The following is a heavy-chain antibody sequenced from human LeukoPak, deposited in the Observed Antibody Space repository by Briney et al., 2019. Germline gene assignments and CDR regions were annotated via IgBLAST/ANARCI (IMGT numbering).Heavy chain of an antibody. D-gene: IGHD3-16*02. CDR3: ASPNVAFGGVIVYYFDY. Sequence: PGGSLRLSCAASGFTFSSYAMSWVRQAPGKGLEWVSAISGSGGSTYYADSVKGRFTISRDNSKNTLYLQMNSLRAEDTAVYYCASPNVAFGGVIVYYFDYWGQGTLVTVSS. J-gene: IGHJ4*02. V-gene: IGHV3-23*01. CDR1: GFTFSSYA. CDR2: ISGSGGST.